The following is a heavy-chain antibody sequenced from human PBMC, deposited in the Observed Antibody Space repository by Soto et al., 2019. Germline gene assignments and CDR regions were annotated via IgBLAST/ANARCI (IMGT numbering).Heavy chain of an antibody. V-gene: IGHV3-7*01. CDR2: IKQDGSEK. CDR3: ARAPSGGDYVWGGY. Sequence: EVQLVESGGGLLQPGGSLRLSCAASGFTFSSYWMSWVRQAPGKGLEWVANIKQDGSEKYYVDSVKGRFTISRDNAKNSLYLQMNSLRAEDTAVYYCARAPSGGDYVWGGYWGQGTLVTVSS. J-gene: IGHJ4*02. CDR1: GFTFSSYW. D-gene: IGHD3-16*01.